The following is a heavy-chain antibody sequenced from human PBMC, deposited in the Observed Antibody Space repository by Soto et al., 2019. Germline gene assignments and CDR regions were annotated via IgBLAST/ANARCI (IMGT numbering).Heavy chain of an antibody. J-gene: IGHJ6*02. CDR1: GGTFSSYA. CDR3: ARDLEEAGAYYGMDV. D-gene: IGHD1-1*01. V-gene: IGHV1-69*13. Sequence: SVKVSCKASGGTFSSYAISWVRQAPGQGLEWMGGITPIFGTANYAQKFQGRVTITADESTSTAYMELSSLRSEDTAVYYCARDLEEAGAYYGMDVWGQGTTVTVSS. CDR2: ITPIFGTA.